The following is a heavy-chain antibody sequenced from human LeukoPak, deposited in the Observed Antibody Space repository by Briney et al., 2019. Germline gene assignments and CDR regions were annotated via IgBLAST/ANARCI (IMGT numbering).Heavy chain of an antibody. CDR3: ARMESSSGFWFDP. Sequence: PGGSLRLSCAASGFTFSSYDMHWVRQATRKGLEWVSAIDTAGDTYYPGSVKGRFTISRENAKNSLYLQMNSLRAGDTAVYYCARMESSSGFWFDPWGQGTLVTVSS. CDR1: GFTFSSYD. J-gene: IGHJ5*02. CDR2: IDTAGDT. V-gene: IGHV3-13*01. D-gene: IGHD6-13*01.